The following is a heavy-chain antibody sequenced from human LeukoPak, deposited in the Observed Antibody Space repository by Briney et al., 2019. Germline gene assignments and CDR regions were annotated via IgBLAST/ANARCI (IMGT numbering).Heavy chain of an antibody. CDR2: IIPIFGTA. CDR1: GYTFTSYD. CDR3: ARDYSGSYLIDYFDY. J-gene: IGHJ4*02. V-gene: IGHV1-69*13. Sequence: GASVKVSCKASGYTFTSYDINWVRQATGQGLEWMGGIIPIFGTANYAQKFQGRVTITADESTSTAYMELSSLRSEDTAVYYCARDYSGSYLIDYFDYWGQGTLVTVSS. D-gene: IGHD1-26*01.